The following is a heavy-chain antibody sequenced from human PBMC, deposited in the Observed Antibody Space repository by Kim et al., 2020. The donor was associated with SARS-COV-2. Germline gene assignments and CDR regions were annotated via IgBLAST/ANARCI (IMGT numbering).Heavy chain of an antibody. J-gene: IGHJ6*02. CDR1: GFTFSSYA. D-gene: IGHD5-18*01. CDR3: AKGRGYSYGLRYYYYGMDV. V-gene: IGHV3-23*01. CDR2: ISGSGGST. Sequence: GGSLRLSCAASGFTFSSYAMSWVRQAPGKGLEWVSAISGSGGSTYYADSVKGRFTISRDNSKNTLYLQMNSLRAEDTAVYYCAKGRGYSYGLRYYYYGMDVWGQGTTVTVCS.